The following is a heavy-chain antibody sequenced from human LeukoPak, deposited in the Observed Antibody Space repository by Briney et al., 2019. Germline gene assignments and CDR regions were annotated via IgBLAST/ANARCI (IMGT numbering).Heavy chain of an antibody. CDR3: ARLQAVVGTDYYYIDV. D-gene: IGHD6-19*01. CDR1: GGSISSYY. V-gene: IGHV4-38-2*02. Sequence: SETLSLTCTVSGGSISSYYWGWIRQPPGKGLEWIGSIYHTGSTYYNPSLKSRVTISIDMSKNQFSLKLRSVTAADTAVYYCARLQAVVGTDYYYIDVWGKGTTVTVSS. CDR2: IYHTGST. J-gene: IGHJ6*03.